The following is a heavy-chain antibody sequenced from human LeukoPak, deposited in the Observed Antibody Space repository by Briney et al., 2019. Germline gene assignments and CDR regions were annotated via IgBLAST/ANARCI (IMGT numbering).Heavy chain of an antibody. V-gene: IGHV1-8*02. CDR1: GYTFTSYG. Sequence: ASVKVSCKASGYTFTSYGISWVRQATGQGLEWMGWMNPNSGNTGYAQKFQGRVTMTRNTSISTAYMGLSSLGSEDTAVYYCARGHPIITSSHWFDPWGQGTLVTVSS. CDR3: ARGHPIITSSHWFDP. D-gene: IGHD3-10*01. CDR2: MNPNSGNT. J-gene: IGHJ5*02.